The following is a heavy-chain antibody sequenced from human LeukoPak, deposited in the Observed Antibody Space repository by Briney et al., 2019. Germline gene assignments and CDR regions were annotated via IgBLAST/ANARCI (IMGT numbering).Heavy chain of an antibody. CDR1: GGSISSYY. D-gene: IGHD2-2*01. J-gene: IGHJ3*02. CDR2: IYYTGTT. CDR3: ARDNTLGYCSSTSCLHPGGAFDI. Sequence: SETLSVNCTVSGGSISSYYWGWIRQPPGKGLEWIGYIYYTGTTNYNPSLKSRVIISVDTSKNQFSLKLSSVTAADTAVYYCARDNTLGYCSSTSCLHPGGAFDIWGQGTMVTVSS. V-gene: IGHV4-59*01.